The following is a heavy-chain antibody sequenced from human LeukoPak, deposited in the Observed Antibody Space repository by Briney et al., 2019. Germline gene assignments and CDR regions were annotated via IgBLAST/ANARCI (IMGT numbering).Heavy chain of an antibody. D-gene: IGHD3-10*01. CDR1: GFTFSSYA. CDR3: ARASYPMARFLEIDP. Sequence: GGSLRLSCAASGFTFSSYAMHWVRQAPGKGLEWVAVISYDGSNKYYADSVKGRFTISRDNSKNTLYLQMNSLRAEDTAVYYCARASYPMARFLEIDPWGQGTLVTVSS. J-gene: IGHJ5*02. V-gene: IGHV3-30*04. CDR2: ISYDGSNK.